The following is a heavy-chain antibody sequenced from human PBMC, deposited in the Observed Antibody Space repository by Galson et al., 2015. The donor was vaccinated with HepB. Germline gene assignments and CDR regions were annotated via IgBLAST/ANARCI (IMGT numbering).Heavy chain of an antibody. Sequence: SETLSLTCSVSGASISAYYWTWVRQPAGKGLEWLGRFHGTGGANYNPSLKSRLNMSIDTSNKHFSLTLTSVTAADTPVYFCARASIPRGAWFDPWGQGALVIVSS. CDR3: ARASIPRGAWFDP. D-gene: IGHD3-10*01. V-gene: IGHV4-4*07. J-gene: IGHJ5*02. CDR2: FHGTGGA. CDR1: GASISAYY.